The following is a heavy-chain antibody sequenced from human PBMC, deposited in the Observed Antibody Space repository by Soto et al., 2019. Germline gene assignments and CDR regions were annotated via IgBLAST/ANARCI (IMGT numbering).Heavy chain of an antibody. CDR1: GFTFRYYW. V-gene: IGHV3-7*03. D-gene: IGHD3-3*01. CDR3: ARGSTYDFWSGYSYYGMDV. Sequence: EVQLVESGGGLVQPGGSLRLSCAASGFTFRYYWVNWVRQAPGKGLEWVANINQDGSEKYYVDSVKGRFTISRDNAKNSLYLQMNNLRDEDTAVYYCARGSTYDFWSGYSYYGMDVWGQGTTVTVSS. J-gene: IGHJ6*02. CDR2: INQDGSEK.